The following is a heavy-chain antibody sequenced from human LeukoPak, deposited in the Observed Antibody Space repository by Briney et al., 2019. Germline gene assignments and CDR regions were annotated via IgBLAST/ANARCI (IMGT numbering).Heavy chain of an antibody. Sequence: GESLQISCRGSGYSFTSYWIAWVRPLPGEGLEWMGIIYPGDSDSRYSPSFQGQVTISADKSISTAYLQWSSLKASDSAMYYCARQSRIATRPFDYWGQGTLVTVSS. CDR1: GYSFTSYW. V-gene: IGHV5-51*01. J-gene: IGHJ4*02. CDR3: ARQSRIATRPFDY. D-gene: IGHD6-6*01. CDR2: IYPGDSDS.